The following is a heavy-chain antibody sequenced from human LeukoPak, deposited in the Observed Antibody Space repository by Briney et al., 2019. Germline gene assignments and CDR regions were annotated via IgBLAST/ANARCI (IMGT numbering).Heavy chain of an antibody. CDR3: AKGGGSNSLSGNYPPFDY. D-gene: IGHD1-26*01. Sequence: PGGSLRLSCAASGFTFSSYGMHWVRQAPGKGLEWVAFIPYDGSNEYYADFVKGRFTISRDNSKNTLYLQMNSLRAEDTAVYYCAKGGGSNSLSGNYPPFDYWGQGSLVIVSS. CDR2: IPYDGSNE. CDR1: GFTFSSYG. V-gene: IGHV3-30*02. J-gene: IGHJ4*02.